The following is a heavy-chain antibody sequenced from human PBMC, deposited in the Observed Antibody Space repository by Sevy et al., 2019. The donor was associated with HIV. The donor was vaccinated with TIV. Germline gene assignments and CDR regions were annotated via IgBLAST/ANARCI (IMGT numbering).Heavy chain of an antibody. Sequence: GGSLRLSCTSSGFTFGDYAMSWFRQAPGKGLEWVAFIRRNSHEPYGSTPEYAGSVKGRFTISRDDSKRIAYLQMNSLKTEDTAVYYCTRALATADTPEYYFDYWGQGILVTVSS. D-gene: IGHD5-12*01. CDR1: GFTFGDYA. CDR2: IRRNSHEPYGSTP. CDR3: TRALATADTPEYYFDY. J-gene: IGHJ4*02. V-gene: IGHV3-49*03.